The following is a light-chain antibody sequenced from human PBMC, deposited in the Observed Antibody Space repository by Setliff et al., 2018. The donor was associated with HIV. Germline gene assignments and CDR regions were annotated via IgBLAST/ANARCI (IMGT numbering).Light chain of an antibody. CDR2: EVT. CDR1: NSDIGGYEY. Sequence: QSALTQAASVSGSPGQSITIFCIGTNSDIGGYEYVSWYQQHPGEAPKLIIYEVTNRPSGVSNRFSGSKSGNTASLTISGLQAEDEADYYCSSYAGSRAFDVFGTGTKVTVL. CDR3: SSYAGSRAFDV. J-gene: IGLJ1*01. V-gene: IGLV2-14*01.